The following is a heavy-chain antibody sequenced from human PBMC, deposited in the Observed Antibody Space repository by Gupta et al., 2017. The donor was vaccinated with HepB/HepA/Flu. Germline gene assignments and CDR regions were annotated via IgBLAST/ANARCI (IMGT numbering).Heavy chain of an antibody. CDR1: GFTFSGYW. CDR2: VSADGKTA. CDR3: GRVGEAGY. D-gene: IGHD4-17*01. Sequence: EVQLIESGGGLVQPGGSLRLSCAASGFTFSGYWMHWVRQTPGKGLVWVSDVSADGKTAFYADSGKGRFTISRYNANTVYLQMNSLRVEDTAVYYCGRVGEAGYWGQGALVTVSS. J-gene: IGHJ4*02. V-gene: IGHV3-74*01.